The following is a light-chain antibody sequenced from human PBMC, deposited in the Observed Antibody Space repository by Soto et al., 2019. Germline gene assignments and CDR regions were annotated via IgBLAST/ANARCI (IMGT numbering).Light chain of an antibody. Sequence: QSVLTQPPSASGTPGQRVTISCSGSSSNIGSKTVNWYQQLPGTAPKVLIYSNNQRPSGVPDRFSGSKSGTSASLAISGLQSEDEADYYCAAWDDSLNGRWVFGGGTKLTVL. CDR3: AAWDDSLNGRWV. CDR2: SNN. J-gene: IGLJ3*02. V-gene: IGLV1-44*01. CDR1: SSNIGSKT.